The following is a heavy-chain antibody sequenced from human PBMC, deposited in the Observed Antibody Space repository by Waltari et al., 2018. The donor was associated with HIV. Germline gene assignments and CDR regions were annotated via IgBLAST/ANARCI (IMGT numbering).Heavy chain of an antibody. CDR3: ARDHATIFGGGGRDYGMDV. D-gene: IGHD3-3*01. V-gene: IGHV4-31*03. Sequence: QVQLQESGPGLVKPSQTLSLTCTVSGGSISSGGYYWSWIRQHPGKGLEWIGYIYYSGSTYYTPSLKIRVTISVDTSKNQFSLKLSSVTAADTAVYYCARDHATIFGGGGRDYGMDVWGQGTTVTVSS. CDR2: IYYSGST. CDR1: GGSISSGGYY. J-gene: IGHJ6*02.